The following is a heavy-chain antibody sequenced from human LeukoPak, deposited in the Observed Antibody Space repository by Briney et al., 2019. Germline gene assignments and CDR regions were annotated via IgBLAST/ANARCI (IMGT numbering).Heavy chain of an antibody. J-gene: IGHJ4*02. CDR2: LDPEDGET. V-gene: IGHV1-24*01. CDR3: ATVRIAAAGNPFDY. Sequence: ASVKVSCKVSGYTLTELSIHWVRQAPAKGREWMGCLDPEDGETIYAQKFQGRVTMTEDTSTDTAYMELSSLRSEDTAVYYCATVRIAAAGNPFDYGGQGTLVTVPS. D-gene: IGHD6-13*01. CDR1: GYTLTELS.